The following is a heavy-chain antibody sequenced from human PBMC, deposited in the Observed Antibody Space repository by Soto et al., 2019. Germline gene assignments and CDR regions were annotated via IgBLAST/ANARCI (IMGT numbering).Heavy chain of an antibody. CDR1: GFTFSSYW. J-gene: IGHJ3*02. Sequence: GGSLRLSCGASGFTFSSYWMSWVRQAPGKGLEWVANIKQDGSEEYYVDAVKGRFTISRDNAKNSLFLQMNSLRAEDTSVYYCARERVGATTNAFDIWGQGTLVTVSS. V-gene: IGHV3-7*01. CDR3: ARERVGATTNAFDI. CDR2: IKQDGSEE. D-gene: IGHD1-26*01.